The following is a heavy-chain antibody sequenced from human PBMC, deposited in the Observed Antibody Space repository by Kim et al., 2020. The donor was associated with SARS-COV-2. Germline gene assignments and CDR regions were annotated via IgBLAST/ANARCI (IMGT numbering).Heavy chain of an antibody. CDR1: GYGFTSYW. V-gene: IGHV5-10-1*01. Sequence: GASLQISCKGSGYGFTSYWISWVRQMPGKGLEWMGRIDPSDSYTNYSPSFQGHVTISADKSISTAYLQWSSLKASDTAMYYCASGAQRYYYGSGSYYRTNYYYYGMDVWGQGTTVTVSS. J-gene: IGHJ6*02. CDR3: ASGAQRYYYGSGSYYRTNYYYYGMDV. D-gene: IGHD3-10*01. CDR2: IDPSDSYT.